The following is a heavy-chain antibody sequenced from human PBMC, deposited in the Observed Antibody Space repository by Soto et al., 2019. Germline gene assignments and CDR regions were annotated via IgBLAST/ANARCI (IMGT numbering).Heavy chain of an antibody. CDR2: ISGSGGST. CDR1: GFTFSSYA. V-gene: IGHV3-23*01. J-gene: IGHJ4*02. D-gene: IGHD1-26*01. Sequence: EVQLLESGGGLVQPGGSLRLSCAASGFTFSSYAMSWVRQAPGKGLEWVSAISGSGGSTYYADSVKGRFTISRDNSKNTLYLQMNSLRAEDTAVYYCAKDRRLGSVGATRGFDYWGQGTLVTVSS. CDR3: AKDRRLGSVGATRGFDY.